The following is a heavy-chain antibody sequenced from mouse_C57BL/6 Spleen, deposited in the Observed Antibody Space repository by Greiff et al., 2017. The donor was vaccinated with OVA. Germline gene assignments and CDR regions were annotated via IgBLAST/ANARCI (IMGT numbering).Heavy chain of an antibody. D-gene: IGHD3-3*01. Sequence: EVQLQQSGPELVKPGASVKISCKASGYSFTGYYMNWVKQSPEQSLEWIGEINPSTGGTTYNQKFKAKATLTVDKSSSTAYMQLKSLTSEDSAVYYCASRGGSYAMDYWGQGTSVTVSS. V-gene: IGHV1-42*01. CDR1: GYSFTGYY. CDR2: INPSTGGT. J-gene: IGHJ4*01. CDR3: ASRGGSYAMDY.